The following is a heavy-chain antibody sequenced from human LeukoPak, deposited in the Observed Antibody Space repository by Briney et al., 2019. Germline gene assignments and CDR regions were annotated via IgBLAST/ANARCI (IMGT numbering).Heavy chain of an antibody. D-gene: IGHD1-20*01. J-gene: IGHJ4*02. CDR3: ARDQAGNWYVDY. CDR1: GGSISSGSYY. Sequence: PSQTLSLTCTVAGGSISSGSYYWSWIREPAGKGLEWIGRIYTSGSTNYNPSLKSRATISVDSSNNQFSLKLTSVTAADTALYYCARDQAGNWYVDYWGRGTLVTVSS. CDR2: IYTSGST. V-gene: IGHV4-61*02.